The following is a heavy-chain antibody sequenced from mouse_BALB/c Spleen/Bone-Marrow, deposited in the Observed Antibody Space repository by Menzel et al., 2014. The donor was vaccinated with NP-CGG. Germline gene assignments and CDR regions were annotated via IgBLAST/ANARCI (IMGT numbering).Heavy chain of an antibody. J-gene: IGHJ4*01. V-gene: IGHV1S56*01. Sequence: QVQLKQSGPELVKPGASVRISCKASNYTFTTYYIYWVKQRPGQGLEWIGWIYPGNVNTKYNEKFKAKATLTADKSSSTAYMQLSSLTSEDSAVYLCARRWLPYAMDYWGQGTSVTVSS. D-gene: IGHD2-3*01. CDR1: NYTFTTYY. CDR2: IYPGNVNT. CDR3: ARRWLPYAMDY.